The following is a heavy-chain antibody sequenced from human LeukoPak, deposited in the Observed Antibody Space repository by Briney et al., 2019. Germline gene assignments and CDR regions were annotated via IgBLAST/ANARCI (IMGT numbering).Heavy chain of an antibody. CDR2: IYYSGST. CDR3: AREVPIVRGLRWDY. J-gene: IGHJ4*02. Sequence: SETLSLTCTVSGDSISSYYWNWVRQPPGKGLEWIGYIYYSGSTNCNPSLKSRVTISIDTSKNQFSLRLRSVTAADTAVYYCAREVPIVRGLRWDYWGQGTLVTVSS. D-gene: IGHD3-10*01. V-gene: IGHV4-59*01. CDR1: GDSISSYY.